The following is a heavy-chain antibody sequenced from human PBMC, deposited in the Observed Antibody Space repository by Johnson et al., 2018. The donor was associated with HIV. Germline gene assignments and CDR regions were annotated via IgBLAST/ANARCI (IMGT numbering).Heavy chain of an antibody. D-gene: IGHD6-13*01. Sequence: VQLVESGGGLVQPGGSLRLSCAASGLSVSNNYMSWVRQAPGKGLEWVSVLWSGGNTWYAGSVTGRFPISRDNSKNTLYLQMNSLRAEDTAVYYCARERIGYSSSGDAFDIWGQGTMVTVSS. J-gene: IGHJ3*02. CDR3: ARERIGYSSSGDAFDI. CDR1: GLSVSNNY. CDR2: LWSGGNT. V-gene: IGHV3-66*01.